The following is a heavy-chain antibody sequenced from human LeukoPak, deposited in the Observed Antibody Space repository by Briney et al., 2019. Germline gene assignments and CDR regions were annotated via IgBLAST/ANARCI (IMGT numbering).Heavy chain of an antibody. J-gene: IGHJ4*02. D-gene: IGHD1-14*01. CDR1: GGSFSGYY. V-gene: IGHV4-34*01. Sequence: KPSETLSLTCAVYGGSFSGYYWSWIRQPPGKGLEWIGEINHSGSTNYNPSLKSRVTISVDTSKNQFSLKLSSVTAADTAVYYCARDRGAGFDYWGQGTLVTVSS. CDR2: INHSGST. CDR3: ARDRGAGFDY.